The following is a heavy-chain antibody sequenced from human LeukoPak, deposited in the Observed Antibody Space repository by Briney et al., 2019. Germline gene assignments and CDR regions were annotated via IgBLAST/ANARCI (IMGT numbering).Heavy chain of an antibody. Sequence: PGGSLRLSCAASGFTFGSYALNWVRQAPGKRLEWVSTVSGSGDATYYADSVKGRFTISRDNSKNTLYLQMNSLRAEDTAVYYCAREGNYYDMDVWGQGTTVTVSS. CDR2: VSGSGDAT. J-gene: IGHJ6*02. CDR3: AREGNYYDMDV. V-gene: IGHV3-23*01. CDR1: GFTFGSYA.